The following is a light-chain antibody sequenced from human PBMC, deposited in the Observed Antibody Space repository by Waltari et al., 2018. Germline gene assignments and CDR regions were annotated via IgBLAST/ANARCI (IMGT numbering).Light chain of an antibody. CDR2: GAS. J-gene: IGKJ1*01. V-gene: IGKV3-15*01. Sequence: EIVMTQSPAPLSVSPGERATLSCRASQSVRNNLVWYQQKPGHAPRLLIYGASTRVTGIPARFSGSGSGTEFTLTISSLQSEDFAVYYCQQYNNWPPWTFGQGTKVEIK. CDR1: QSVRNN. CDR3: QQYNNWPPWT.